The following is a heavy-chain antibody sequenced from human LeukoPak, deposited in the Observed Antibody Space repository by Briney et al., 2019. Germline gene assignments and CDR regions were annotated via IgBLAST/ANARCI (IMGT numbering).Heavy chain of an antibody. CDR1: GFTFSSYA. CDR2: ISGSGSIT. D-gene: IGHD7-27*01. CDR3: ARWGNNKILDY. V-gene: IGHV3-23*01. Sequence: GGSLRLSCAASGFTFSSYAMSWVRQAPGKGLEWVSTISGSGSITYYADSVKGRFTISRDNSRNTLYLQMNSLRADDTAVYYCARWGNNKILDYWGQGTLVTVSS. J-gene: IGHJ4*02.